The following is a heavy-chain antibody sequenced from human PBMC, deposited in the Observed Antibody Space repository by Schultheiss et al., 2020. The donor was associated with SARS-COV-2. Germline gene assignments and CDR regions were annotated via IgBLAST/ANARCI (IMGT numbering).Heavy chain of an antibody. J-gene: IGHJ6*02. CDR3: ARVNGYSYGPNYYYYYGMDV. CDR1: GGSINTNS. Sequence: SETLSLTCTVPGGSINTNSWNWIRQPPGKGLEWIGYIYYSGSTNYNPSLKSRVTISVDTSKNQFSLKLSSVTAADTAVYYCARVNGYSYGPNYYYYYGMDVWGQGTTVTVSS. D-gene: IGHD5-18*01. V-gene: IGHV4-59*12. CDR2: IYYSGST.